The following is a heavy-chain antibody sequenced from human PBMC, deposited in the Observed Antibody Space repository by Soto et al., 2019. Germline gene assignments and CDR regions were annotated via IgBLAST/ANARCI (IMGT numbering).Heavy chain of an antibody. CDR2: IYYSGST. D-gene: IGHD6-13*01. CDR1: GDSIRSSSY. Sequence: SETLSLTCTVSGDSIRSSSYWGWIRQPPGKGLEWIGSIYYSGSTYYNPSLKSRVTISVDTSKNQFSLKLSSVTAADTAVYYCARLSWRDAFDIWGQGTMVTVSS. CDR3: ARLSWRDAFDI. J-gene: IGHJ3*02. V-gene: IGHV4-39*01.